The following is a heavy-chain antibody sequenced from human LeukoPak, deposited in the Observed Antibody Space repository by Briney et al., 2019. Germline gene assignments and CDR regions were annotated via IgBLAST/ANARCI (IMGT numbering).Heavy chain of an antibody. CDR3: ARLSSSDWYFSGTFDY. CDR1: GGSISSSSYY. J-gene: IGHJ4*02. V-gene: IGHV4-39*01. D-gene: IGHD6-19*01. Sequence: PSETLSLTCTVSGGSISSSSYYWGWIRQPPGKGLEWIGSIYYSGSTYYNPSLKSRVTISVDTSKNQFSLKLSSVTAADTAVYYCARLSSSDWYFSGTFDYWGQGTLVTVSS. CDR2: IYYSGST.